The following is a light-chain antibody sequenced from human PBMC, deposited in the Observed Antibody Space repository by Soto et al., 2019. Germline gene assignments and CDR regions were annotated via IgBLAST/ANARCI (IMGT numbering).Light chain of an antibody. J-gene: IGKJ3*01. V-gene: IGKV3-11*01. CDR1: QSIRSS. CDR2: DAS. CDR3: QQRSNWPVT. Sequence: EIVLTQSPATLSLSPGERATLSCRASQSIRSSLAWYQQKPGQAPRLLIYDASNRAPGIPARFSGSGSGTDFTLTISSLEPEDFAAYYCQQRSNWPVTFGPGTKVDIK.